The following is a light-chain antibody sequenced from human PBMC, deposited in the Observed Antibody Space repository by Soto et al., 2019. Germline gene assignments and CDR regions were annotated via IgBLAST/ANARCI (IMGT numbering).Light chain of an antibody. J-gene: IGKJ1*01. Sequence: DNVLTHSPGALSLYPGERATLSCRASQSVSSSYLAWYQQKPSQAPRLLIDGASSRATGIPDRFSGSGSGTDFTLTISRLEHEDFAVYYWQQSGLPRTFGQGTKV. CDR1: QSVSSSY. CDR3: QQSGLPRT. V-gene: IGKV3-20*01. CDR2: GAS.